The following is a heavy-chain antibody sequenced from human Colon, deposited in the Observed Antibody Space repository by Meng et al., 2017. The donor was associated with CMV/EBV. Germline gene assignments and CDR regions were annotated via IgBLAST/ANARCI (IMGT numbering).Heavy chain of an antibody. CDR2: SYYTGST. J-gene: IGHJ4*01. D-gene: IGHD2-2*01. CDR1: GQSFSGYY. CDR3: ARATKSSCWEVLDY. V-gene: IGHV4-34*01. Sequence: QVQLQQWGAGLLKATVTLSLTCDGYGQSFSGYYWTWIRQPPGRGLEWIGESYYTGSTNYSPSLKSRVTISLDTSKNQFSLKLNSVTAADTAVYYCARATKSSCWEVLDYWGHGTLVTVSS.